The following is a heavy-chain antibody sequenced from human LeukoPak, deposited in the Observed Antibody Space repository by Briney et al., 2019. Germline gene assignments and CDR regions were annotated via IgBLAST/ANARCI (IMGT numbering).Heavy chain of an antibody. CDR2: ISGSGGST. J-gene: IGHJ4*02. CDR3: AKDPITFGGVDYFDY. V-gene: IGHV3-23*01. Sequence: PGGSLRLSCTVSGFTVSSNSMSWVRQAPGQGLEGVSAISGSGGSTYYADSVKGRFTISRDNSKNTLYLQMNSLRAEDTAVYYCAKDPITFGGVDYFDYWGQGTLVTVSS. D-gene: IGHD3-16*01. CDR1: GFTVSSNS.